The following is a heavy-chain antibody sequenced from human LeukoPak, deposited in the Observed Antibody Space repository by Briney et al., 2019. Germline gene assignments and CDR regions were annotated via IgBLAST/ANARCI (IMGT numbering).Heavy chain of an antibody. Sequence: PSETLSLTCADYGGSFRGYYWSWIRQPPGKGLEWIGEINHSGSTNYNPSLKSRVTISVDTSKNQFSLKLSSVTAADTAVYYCARVVGAMSPWYFQHWGQGTLVTVSS. CDR3: ARVVGAMSPWYFQH. J-gene: IGHJ1*01. CDR1: GGSFRGYY. CDR2: INHSGST. V-gene: IGHV4-34*01. D-gene: IGHD1-26*01.